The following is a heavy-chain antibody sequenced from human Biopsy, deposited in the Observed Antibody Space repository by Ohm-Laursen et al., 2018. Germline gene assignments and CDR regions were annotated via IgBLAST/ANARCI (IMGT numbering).Heavy chain of an antibody. J-gene: IGHJ4*02. CDR1: GYTFTNYY. Sequence: ASVKVSCKASGYTFTNYYMHWVRQAPGQGLEWMGIINPSGSDATYAQKFQGRVTMTRDTSTSTAYMDLSSLRSGDTAVYYCAADSGSGSHFRFDYWGQGALVSASS. CDR3: AADSGSGSHFRFDY. V-gene: IGHV1-46*01. D-gene: IGHD3-10*01. CDR2: INPSGSDA.